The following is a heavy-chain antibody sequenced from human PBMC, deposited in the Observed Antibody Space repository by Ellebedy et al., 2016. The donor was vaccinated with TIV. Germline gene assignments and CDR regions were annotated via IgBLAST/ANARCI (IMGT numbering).Heavy chain of an antibody. CDR1: GYTFTKYY. D-gene: IGHD1-14*01. CDR2: LDVRVGTT. CDR3: ASVPSAGADF. Sequence: GGSLRLSCKTSGYTFTKYYFHWIRQAPGQGLQWMGVLDVRVGTTTYAEALQGRITMTRDMSTRTVYMELSSLRSDDTAVYYCASVPSAGADFWGQGTLVTVSS. V-gene: IGHV1-46*01. J-gene: IGHJ4*02.